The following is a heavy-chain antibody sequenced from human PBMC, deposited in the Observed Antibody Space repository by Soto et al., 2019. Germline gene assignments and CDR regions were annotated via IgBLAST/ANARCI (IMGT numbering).Heavy chain of an antibody. CDR2: INHSGST. CDR3: ARRNGSGRNWFDP. V-gene: IGHV4-34*01. D-gene: IGHD3-10*01. J-gene: IGHJ5*02. CDR1: GGSFIGYY. Sequence: TXALTCAVYGGSFIGYYWSWIRQPPGKGLEWIGEINHSGSTNYNPSLKSRVTISVDTSKNQFSLKLSSVTAADTAVYYCARRNGSGRNWFDPWGQGTLVTV.